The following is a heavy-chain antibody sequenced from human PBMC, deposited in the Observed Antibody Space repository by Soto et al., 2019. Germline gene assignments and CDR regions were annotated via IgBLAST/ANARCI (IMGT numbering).Heavy chain of an antibody. CDR2: IGGDGGSI. J-gene: IGHJ4*01. V-gene: IGHV3-23*01. Sequence: GGSLRLSCAASGVTFSRYAMSWVRQIPGKGLECVSAIGGDGGSIHYADSVKGRFTISRDNSKNTLYLQMNSLRAEDTAVYYCAKDARVDSYWDIDYWGQGTLVTVS. D-gene: IGHD1-26*01. CDR3: AKDARVDSYWDIDY. CDR1: GVTFSRYA.